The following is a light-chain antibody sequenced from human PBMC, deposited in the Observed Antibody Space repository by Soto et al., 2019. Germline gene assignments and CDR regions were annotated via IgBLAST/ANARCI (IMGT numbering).Light chain of an antibody. CDR1: QSVSGN. J-gene: IGKJ5*01. CDR2: GAS. Sequence: EILMTQSPVTLSVSAGERATISCRASQSVSGNLAWYQQKPGQAPTLLIYGASTRATGIPATFSGSGCGAEFALTISSLQPQDYAVYYYQRHKNRRPITFGQGTRVEIK. CDR3: QRHKNRRPIT. V-gene: IGKV3D-15*01.